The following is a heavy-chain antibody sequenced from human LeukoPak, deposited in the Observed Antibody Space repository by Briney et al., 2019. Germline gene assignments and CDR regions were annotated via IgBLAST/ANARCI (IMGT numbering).Heavy chain of an antibody. CDR1: GGSFSGYY. CDR2: INHSGST. J-gene: IGHJ4*02. Sequence: SETLSLTCAVYGGSFSGYYWSWIRQPPGKGLEWIGEINHSGSTNYNPSLKSRVTISVDTSKNQFSLKLSSVTAADTAVYYCARGSSITMIVCPYDYWGQGTLVTVSS. CDR3: ARGSSITMIVCPYDY. D-gene: IGHD3-22*01. V-gene: IGHV4-34*01.